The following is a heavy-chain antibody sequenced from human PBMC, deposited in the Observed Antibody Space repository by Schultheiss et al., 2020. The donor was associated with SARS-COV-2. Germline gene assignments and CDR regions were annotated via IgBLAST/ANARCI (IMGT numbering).Heavy chain of an antibody. Sequence: LETLSLTCTVSGGSVSSGSYYWSWIRQPPGKGLEWIGYIYYSGSTNYNPSLKSRVTISVDTSKNQFSLKLSSVTAADTAVYYCARDSGGYYGMDVWGQGTTVTVSS. J-gene: IGHJ6*02. CDR3: ARDSGGYYGMDV. V-gene: IGHV4-61*01. CDR2: IYYSGST. CDR1: GGSVSSGSYY.